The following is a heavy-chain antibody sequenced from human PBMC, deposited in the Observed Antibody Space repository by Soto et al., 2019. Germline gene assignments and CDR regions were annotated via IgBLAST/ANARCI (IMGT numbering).Heavy chain of an antibody. CDR2: INAGNGNT. CDR1: GYTFTSYA. V-gene: IGHV1-3*01. J-gene: IGHJ4*02. D-gene: IGHD3-10*01. CDR3: ARGRDTMVRGVIMGPFDY. Sequence: ASVKVSCKASGYTFTSYAMHWVRQAPGQRLEWMGWINAGNGNTKYSQKFQGRVTITRDTAASTAYMELSSLRSEDTAVYYCARGRDTMVRGVIMGPFDYWGQGTLVTSPQ.